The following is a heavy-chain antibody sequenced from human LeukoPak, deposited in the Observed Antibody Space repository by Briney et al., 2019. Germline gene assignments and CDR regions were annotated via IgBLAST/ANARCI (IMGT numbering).Heavy chain of an antibody. Sequence: GGSLRLSCAASGFTFSSYAMHWVRQAPGKGLERVAVISYDGSNKYYADSVKGRFTISRDNSKNTLYLQMNSLRAEDTAVYYCARAASSSWYVGYFQHWGQGTLVTVSS. CDR2: ISYDGSNK. D-gene: IGHD6-13*01. V-gene: IGHV3-30*04. CDR1: GFTFSSYA. CDR3: ARAASSSWYVGYFQH. J-gene: IGHJ1*01.